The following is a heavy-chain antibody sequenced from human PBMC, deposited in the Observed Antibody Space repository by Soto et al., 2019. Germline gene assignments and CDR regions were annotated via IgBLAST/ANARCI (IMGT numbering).Heavy chain of an antibody. J-gene: IGHJ6*02. V-gene: IGHV3-23*01. CDR2: ISGSGGST. CDR1: GFTFSSYA. Sequence: GGSLRLSCAASGFTFSSYAMSWVRQAPGKGLEWVSAISGSGGSTYYADSVKGRFTISRDNSKNTLYLQMNSLRAEDTAVYYCAKGCYSNYYYYYGTDVWGQGTTVTVSS. D-gene: IGHD4-4*01. CDR3: AKGCYSNYYYYYGTDV.